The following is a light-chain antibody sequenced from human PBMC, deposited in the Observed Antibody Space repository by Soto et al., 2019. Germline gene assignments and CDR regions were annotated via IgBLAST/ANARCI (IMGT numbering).Light chain of an antibody. Sequence: QSVLTQPPSASGTPGQRVTISCSGRFSNIGSNYVYWYQQLPGTAPKFLIFTNDQRTSGVPGRFSGSKSVTSASLAISGLRSADEADYYCAVWDDSLRGWVFGGGTKLTVL. CDR3: AVWDDSLRGWV. CDR2: TND. J-gene: IGLJ3*02. V-gene: IGLV1-47*02. CDR1: FSNIGSNY.